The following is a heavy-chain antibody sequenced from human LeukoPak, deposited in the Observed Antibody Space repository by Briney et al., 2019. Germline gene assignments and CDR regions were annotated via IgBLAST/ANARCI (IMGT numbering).Heavy chain of an antibody. CDR1: GFTFSSYA. CDR3: ARGNRWVDY. V-gene: IGHV3-30-3*01. J-gene: IGHJ4*02. Sequence: GGSLRLSCAASGFTFSSYAMHWVRQAPGKGLEWVAVISYDGSNKYYADSVKGRFTISRDNSKNTLYLQMNSLRAEDTAVYYCARGNRWVDYWGQGTLVTVSS. CDR2: ISYDGSNK. D-gene: IGHD1-14*01.